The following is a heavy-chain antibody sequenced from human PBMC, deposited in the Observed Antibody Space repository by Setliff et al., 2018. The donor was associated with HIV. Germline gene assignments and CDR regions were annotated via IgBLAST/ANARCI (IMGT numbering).Heavy chain of an antibody. CDR2: IYHGVST. V-gene: IGHV4-4*02. J-gene: IGHJ5*02. D-gene: IGHD4-17*01. Sequence: PSETLSLTCAVSGGSISSSNWWSWVRQPPGKGLEWIGEIYHGVSTNYNPSLKSRVTISVDRSKNQFSLKLSSVTAADTAVYFCARHASGDSVSPISYWFDPWGQGTLVTVSS. CDR1: GGSISSSNW. CDR3: ARHASGDSVSPISYWFDP.